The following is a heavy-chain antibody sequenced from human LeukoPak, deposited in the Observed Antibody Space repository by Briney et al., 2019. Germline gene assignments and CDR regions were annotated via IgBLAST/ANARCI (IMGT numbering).Heavy chain of an antibody. V-gene: IGHV5-51*01. CDR3: ARGTRWTVAIIPTYFDY. CDR2: IYPGDSDT. D-gene: IGHD3-3*01. CDR1: GYSFTNYW. J-gene: IGHJ4*02. Sequence: GASLKISCKGSGYSFTNYWIGWVRQMPGKGLGWMGIIYPGDSDTRYSQSFQGQITISADKSISTAYLQWSSPKASDTAMYYCARGTRWTVAIIPTYFDYWGQGTLVTVSS.